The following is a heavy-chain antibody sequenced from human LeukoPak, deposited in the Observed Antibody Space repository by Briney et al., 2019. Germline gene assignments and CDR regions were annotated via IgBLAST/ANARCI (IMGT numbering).Heavy chain of an antibody. D-gene: IGHD1-1*01. V-gene: IGHV3-48*01. CDR3: ARDHNYAFDN. J-gene: IGHJ4*02. Sequence: GGSLRLSCAASGFPFIEYSMNWVRQVPGKGLEWISYIGIDSGNTKYADSVRGRFTISADKAKNSLYLQMNSLRVEDTAVYYCARDHNYAFDNWGQGTLVSVAS. CDR1: GFPFIEYS. CDR2: IGIDSGNT.